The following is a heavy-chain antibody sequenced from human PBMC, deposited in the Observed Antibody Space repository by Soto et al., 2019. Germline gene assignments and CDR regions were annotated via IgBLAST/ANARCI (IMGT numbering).Heavy chain of an antibody. V-gene: IGHV1-3*01. D-gene: IGHD2-15*01. J-gene: IGHJ6*02. CDR3: ANSISTSRSHYSPALDV. CDR1: GYSFTIDA. Sequence: ASVXVAWKACGYSFTIDAMHCLLQAPGQRLDWIGWINAGNGNTKYSQKFQGRVTITRDTSASTAYMELSSLRSEDTAVYYCANSISTSRSHYSPALDVWGQATT. CDR2: INAGNGNT.